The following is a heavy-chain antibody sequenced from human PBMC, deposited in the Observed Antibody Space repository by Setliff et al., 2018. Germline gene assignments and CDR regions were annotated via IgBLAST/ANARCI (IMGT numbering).Heavy chain of an antibody. J-gene: IGHJ5*02. CDR2: ISGSTDNT. V-gene: IGHV1-18*01. CDR1: GGTFSSYG. CDR3: ARGIYYFDIMGDP. Sequence: ASVKVSCKASGGTFSSYGISWVRQAPGQGLEWMGWISGSTDNTNYAQKFQDRVILTTDTSTTTVYMELRSLRSDDTAVYYCARGIYYFDIMGDPWGQGTLVTVSS. D-gene: IGHD3-22*01.